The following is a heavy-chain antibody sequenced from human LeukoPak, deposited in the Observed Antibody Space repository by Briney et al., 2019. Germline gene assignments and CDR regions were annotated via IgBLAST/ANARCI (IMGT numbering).Heavy chain of an antibody. J-gene: IGHJ3*02. CDR2: IYYNGSS. CDR3: ARHGRANGLDI. V-gene: IGHV4-59*08. Sequence: SETLSLTCTVSGGSISSYDWSWIRQPPGKGLEWVGVIYYNGSSNYNPSLKTRVTKSVNTSKNQYSLKLNSMTAADTAVYYCARHGRANGLDIWGQGTMVTVSS. D-gene: IGHD2-8*01. CDR1: GGSISSYD.